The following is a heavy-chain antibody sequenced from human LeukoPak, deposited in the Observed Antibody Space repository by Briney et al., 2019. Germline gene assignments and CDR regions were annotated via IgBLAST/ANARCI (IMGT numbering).Heavy chain of an antibody. Sequence: TLSLTCNVSGGSISSRNYYWSWIRQPAGKGLEWIGRFYTTGSTNYNPSLKSRVTMSVDMSKNQFSLKLNSVTAADTAVYYCARGAPNDGYNLFDHWGQGTLVTVSS. CDR1: GGSISSRNYY. CDR2: FYTTGST. J-gene: IGHJ4*02. D-gene: IGHD5-24*01. CDR3: ARGAPNDGYNLFDH. V-gene: IGHV4-61*02.